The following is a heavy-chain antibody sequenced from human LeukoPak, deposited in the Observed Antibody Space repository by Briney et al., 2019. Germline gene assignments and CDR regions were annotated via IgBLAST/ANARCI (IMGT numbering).Heavy chain of an antibody. CDR3: AKGAYYHGSGRYFDY. CDR1: GFTFSSYA. CDR2: ISGSGGAT. V-gene: IGHV3-23*01. Sequence: GGSLRLSCAASGFTFSSYAMNWVRQAPGKGLEWVSAISGSGGATYYADSVKGRFTMSRDNSKDTLYLQMNSLRAEDTAVYYCAKGAYYHGSGRYFDYWGQGTLVTVSS. D-gene: IGHD3-10*01. J-gene: IGHJ4*02.